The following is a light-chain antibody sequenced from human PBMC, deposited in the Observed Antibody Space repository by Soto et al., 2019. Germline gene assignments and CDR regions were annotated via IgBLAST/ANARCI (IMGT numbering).Light chain of an antibody. CDR1: QSITTF. CDR2: DAS. J-gene: IGKJ4*01. V-gene: IGKV1-5*01. Sequence: DIQITQKTSTLSASIGDRVTITCRASQSITTFLAWYQQKPGKAPQILIYDASKLEPGVPSRLSGGGSGTEFTLTISSLQPDDFATYYCQQYSTYPLTFGGGTKVDIK. CDR3: QQYSTYPLT.